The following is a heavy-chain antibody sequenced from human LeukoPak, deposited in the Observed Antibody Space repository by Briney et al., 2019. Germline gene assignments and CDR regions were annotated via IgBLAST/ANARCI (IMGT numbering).Heavy chain of an antibody. CDR1: GGSISSSTYY. Sequence: PSQTLSLTCTVSGGSISSSTYYWGWIRQPPGKGLEWIGSIYYSGSTYYNPSLKSRVTISVDTSKNQFSLKLSSVTAADTAVYYCARHTDDRPKAGTDGWFDPWGQGTLVTVSS. V-gene: IGHV4-39*01. CDR3: ARHTDDRPKAGTDGWFDP. CDR2: IYYSGST. J-gene: IGHJ5*02. D-gene: IGHD1-1*01.